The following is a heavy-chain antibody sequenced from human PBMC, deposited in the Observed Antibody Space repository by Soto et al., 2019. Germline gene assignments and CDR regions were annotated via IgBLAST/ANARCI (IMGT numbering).Heavy chain of an antibody. J-gene: IGHJ5*02. CDR2: IYYSGST. Sequence: SETLSLTCTVSGGSVSSCSYYWSWIRQPPGKGLEWIGYIYYSGSTNYNPSLKSRVTISVDTSKNQFSLKLSSVTAADTAVYYCAREIMGIAARPLGNWFDPWGQGTLVTVSS. V-gene: IGHV4-61*01. CDR1: GGSVSSCSYY. CDR3: AREIMGIAARPLGNWFDP. D-gene: IGHD6-6*01.